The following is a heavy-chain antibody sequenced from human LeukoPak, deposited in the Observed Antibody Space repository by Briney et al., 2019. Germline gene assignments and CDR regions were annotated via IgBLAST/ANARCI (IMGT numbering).Heavy chain of an antibody. V-gene: IGHV1-24*01. D-gene: IGHD3-10*01. CDR2: FDPEDGET. J-gene: IGHJ4*02. CDR1: GYTLTELS. CDR3: ATVEESITMVRGVIESDDGAYYFDY. Sequence: ASVKVSCKVSGYTLTELSMHWVRQAPGKGLEWMGGFDPEDGETIYAQKFQGRVTMTEDTSTDTAYMELSSLRSEDTAAYYCATVEESITMVRGVIESDDGAYYFDYWGQGTLVTVSS.